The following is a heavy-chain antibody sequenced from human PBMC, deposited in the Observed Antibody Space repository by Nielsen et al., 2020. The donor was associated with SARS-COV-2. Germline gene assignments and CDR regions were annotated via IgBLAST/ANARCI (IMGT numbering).Heavy chain of an antibody. J-gene: IGHJ3*01. CDR2: IGAGGDNI. CDR3: ATWGTYGDLDAFHF. V-gene: IGHV3-23*01. Sequence: GGSLRLSCAASGFTFSRHAMNWVRQAPGKGLEWVSIIGAGGDNIYYADSVKGRFTISRDNSKNTLYLQMNSLRAEDTAVYYCATWGTYGDLDAFHFWGQGTMVTVSS. CDR1: GFTFSRHA. D-gene: IGHD4-17*01.